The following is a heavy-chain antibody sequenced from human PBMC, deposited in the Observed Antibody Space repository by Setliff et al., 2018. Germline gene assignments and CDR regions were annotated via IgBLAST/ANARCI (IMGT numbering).Heavy chain of an antibody. CDR1: GFTFSSSG. CDR3: ARDKGVISLDY. CDR2: IRNDGSSQ. Sequence: GGSLRLSCAASGFTFSSSGMHWVRQAPGKGLEWVTFIRNDGSSQYYAGSVQGRFTVSRDSSRNTLYLDMNSLRGEDTAVYYCARDKGVISLDYWGQGTLVTVSS. V-gene: IGHV3-30*02. J-gene: IGHJ4*02. D-gene: IGHD3-10*01.